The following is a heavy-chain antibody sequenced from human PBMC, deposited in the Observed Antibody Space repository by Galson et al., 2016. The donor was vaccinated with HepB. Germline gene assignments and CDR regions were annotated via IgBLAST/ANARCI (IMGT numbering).Heavy chain of an antibody. V-gene: IGHV4-59*01. D-gene: IGHD6-13*01. J-gene: IGHJ3*02. CDR3: ARDRSSTWDNDAFDI. CDR2: IFYSGST. CDR1: GGSISSYY. Sequence: SETLSLTCAVSGGSISSYYWNWLRLPPGKSLEWIGNIFYSGSTNYNPSLKSRITMLVDTSENQFSLRLSSVTAADTAVYYCARDRSSTWDNDAFDIWGLGTLVTVSS.